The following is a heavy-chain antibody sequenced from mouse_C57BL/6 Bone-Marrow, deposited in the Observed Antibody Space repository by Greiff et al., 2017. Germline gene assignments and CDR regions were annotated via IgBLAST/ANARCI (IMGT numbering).Heavy chain of an antibody. J-gene: IGHJ4*01. CDR3: AKKGITTVVDYAMDY. V-gene: IGHV2-5*01. CDR1: GFSLTSYG. D-gene: IGHD1-1*01. CDR2: IWRGGST. Sequence: VQLQQSGPGLVQPSQSLSITCTVSGFSLTSYGVHWVRQSPGKGLEWLGVIWRGGSTDYNAAFMSRLSITKDNSKSQVFFKMNSLQADDTAIYYCAKKGITTVVDYAMDYWGQGTSVTVSS.